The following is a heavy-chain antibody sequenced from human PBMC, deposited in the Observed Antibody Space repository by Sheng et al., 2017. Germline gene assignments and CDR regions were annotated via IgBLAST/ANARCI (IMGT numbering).Heavy chain of an antibody. CDR1: GGSFSGYY. D-gene: IGHD6-6*01. J-gene: IGHJ4*02. CDR3: ARRRGSRYSSSSIGDY. Sequence: QVQLQQWGAGLLKPSETLSLTCAVYGGSFSGYYWSWIRQPPGKGLEWIGEINHSGSTNYNPSLKSRVTISVDTSKNQFSLKLSSVTAADTAVYYCARRRGSRYSSSSIGDYWGQGTLVTVSS. CDR2: INHSGST. V-gene: IGHV4-34*01.